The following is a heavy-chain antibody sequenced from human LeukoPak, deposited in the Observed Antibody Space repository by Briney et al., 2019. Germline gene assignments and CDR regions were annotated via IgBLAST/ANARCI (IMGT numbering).Heavy chain of an antibody. CDR3: ARGPYGDYVWQYNWFDP. D-gene: IGHD4-17*01. J-gene: IGHJ5*02. V-gene: IGHV4-39*01. CDR2: IYYSGST. Sequence: SETLSLTCTVSGGSISSSSYYWGWIRQPPGKGLEWIGSIYYSGSTYYNPSLESRVTISVDTSKNQFSLKLSSVTAADTAVYYCARGPYGDYVWQYNWFDPWGQGTLVTVSS. CDR1: GGSISSSSYY.